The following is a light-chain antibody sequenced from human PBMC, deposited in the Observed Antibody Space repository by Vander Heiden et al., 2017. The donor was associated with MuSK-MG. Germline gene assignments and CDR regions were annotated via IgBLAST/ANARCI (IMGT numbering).Light chain of an antibody. V-gene: IGKV2D-29*01. J-gene: IGKJ1*01. CDR1: QSLLHSDGKTY. Sequence: DIVMTQTPLSLSVTPGQPASISCKSSQSLLHSDGKTYLFWYLQKAGQPPQLLMYEVSNRFSGVPDRFSGSGSGTDFTLKISRVEAEDVGVYYCMQSTQLRTFGLRDQGGNQT. CDR3: MQSTQLRT. CDR2: EVS.